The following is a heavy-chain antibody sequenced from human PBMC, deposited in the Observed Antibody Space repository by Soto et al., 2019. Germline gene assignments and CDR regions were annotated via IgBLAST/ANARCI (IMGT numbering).Heavy chain of an antibody. CDR1: GGTFSSYT. D-gene: IGHD3-3*01. CDR3: ARDPTIFTIFGVVNYYYYMDV. V-gene: IGHV1-69*04. J-gene: IGHJ6*03. Sequence: SVKVSCKASGGTFSSYTISWVRQAPGQGLEWMGRIIPILGIANYAQKFQGRVTITADKSTSTDYMELSSLRSEDTAVYYCARDPTIFTIFGVVNYYYYMDVWGKGTTVTVSS. CDR2: IIPILGIA.